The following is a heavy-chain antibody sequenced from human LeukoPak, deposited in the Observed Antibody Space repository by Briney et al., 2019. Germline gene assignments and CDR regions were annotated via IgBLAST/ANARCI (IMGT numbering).Heavy chain of an antibody. V-gene: IGHV4-39*01. Sequence: PSEALSLTCTVSGVSISSSNSYWGWIRQPPGKGLEWIGSIYYSGNTYYNASLKSQVSISLDTSKNQFSLRLTSVTAADTAVYYCARQTGSGLFILPGGQGTLVTVSS. CDR2: IYYSGNT. J-gene: IGHJ4*02. CDR3: ARQTGSGLFILP. CDR1: GVSISSSNSY. D-gene: IGHD3/OR15-3a*01.